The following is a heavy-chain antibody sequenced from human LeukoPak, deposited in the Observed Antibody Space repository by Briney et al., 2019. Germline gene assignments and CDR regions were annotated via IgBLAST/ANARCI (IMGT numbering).Heavy chain of an antibody. CDR1: GFPFSNYG. Sequence: PGGSLRLSCAASGFPFSNYGMHWVRQAPGKGLEWVAVISADGIDKYYADSVKGRFTISRDNSKKTLYLQMSSLRPEDTAAYYCAKDKGREGDYWGQGNLVTVSS. CDR3: AKDKGREGDY. J-gene: IGHJ4*02. CDR2: ISADGIDK. V-gene: IGHV3-30*18.